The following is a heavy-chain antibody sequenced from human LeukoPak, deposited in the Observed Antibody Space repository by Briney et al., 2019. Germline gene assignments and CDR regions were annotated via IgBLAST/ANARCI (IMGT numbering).Heavy chain of an antibody. CDR3: AKVGQVGATRLGAFDI. CDR2: ITSGGTTT. J-gene: IGHJ3*02. CDR1: GFTFSDHY. D-gene: IGHD1-26*01. Sequence: GGSLRLSCAASGFTFSDHYMSWIRQAPGKGLEWVSYITSGGTTTSYADSVKGRFTISRDNTKNSLYLQMNSLRAEDTAVYYCAKVGQVGATRLGAFDIWGQGTMVTVSS. V-gene: IGHV3-11*04.